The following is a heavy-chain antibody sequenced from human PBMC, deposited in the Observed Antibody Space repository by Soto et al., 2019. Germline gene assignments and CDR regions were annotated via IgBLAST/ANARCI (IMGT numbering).Heavy chain of an antibody. CDR2: IYWDDDK. CDR1: GLSLSTNAVG. V-gene: IGHV2-5*02. J-gene: IGHJ4*02. D-gene: IGHD3-22*01. CDR3: VHKEKNYFDTSGYEYYVRN. Sequence: SGPTLVNPTQTLTLTCTFSGLSLSTNAVGVGRIRQPPGKSLEWLALIYWDDDKRYSPSLKRRLTITKDTSKNQVVLTMTNMDPLDTATYYCVHKEKNYFDTSGYEYYVRNWGQGALVTVSS.